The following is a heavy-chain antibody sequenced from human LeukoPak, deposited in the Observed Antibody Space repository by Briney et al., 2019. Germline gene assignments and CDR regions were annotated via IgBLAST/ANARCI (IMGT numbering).Heavy chain of an antibody. J-gene: IGHJ4*02. CDR1: RFTFSSYW. D-gene: IGHD4-17*01. Sequence: GGSLRLSCAASRFTFSSYWMHWVRQAPGKGLEWFSSISASGGNTYYADSVKGRFTISRDNSKNTLYLQMNSLRAEDTAIYYCARGGDYGVKIDYWGQGTLVTVSS. CDR2: ISASGGNT. CDR3: ARGGDYGVKIDY. V-gene: IGHV3-23*01.